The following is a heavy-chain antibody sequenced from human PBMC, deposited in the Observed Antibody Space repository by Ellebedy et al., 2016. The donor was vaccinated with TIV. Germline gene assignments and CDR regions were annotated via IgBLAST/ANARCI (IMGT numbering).Heavy chain of an antibody. J-gene: IGHJ4*02. CDR3: ARSKLLWFGEGIVY. D-gene: IGHD3-10*01. CDR1: GYSFTSYW. CDR2: IYPGDSET. V-gene: IGHV5-51*01. Sequence: PGGSLRLSCKGSGYSFTSYWIGWVRQMPEKGLEWMGIIYPGDSETRYSPSFQGQVTISADKSISTAYLQWSSLKASDTAKYYCARSKLLWFGEGIVYWGQGTLVTVSS.